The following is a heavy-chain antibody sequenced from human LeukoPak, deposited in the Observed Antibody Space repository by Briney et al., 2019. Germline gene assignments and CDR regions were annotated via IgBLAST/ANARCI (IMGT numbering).Heavy chain of an antibody. J-gene: IGHJ6*03. V-gene: IGHV4-34*01. D-gene: IGHD1-26*01. CDR2: INHSGST. Sequence: PSETLSLTCAVYGGSFSGYYWSWIRQPPGKGLEWIGEINHSGSTNYNPSLKSRVTISVDTSKNQFSLKLSSVTAADTAVYYCARETWEHRGEEYYYMDVWGKGTTVTVSS. CDR1: GGSFSGYY. CDR3: ARETWEHRGEEYYYMDV.